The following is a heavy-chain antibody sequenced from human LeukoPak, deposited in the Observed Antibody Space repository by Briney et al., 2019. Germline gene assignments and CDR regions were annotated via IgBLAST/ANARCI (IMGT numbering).Heavy chain of an antibody. CDR3: ARGGGSGWSDYFDY. J-gene: IGHJ4*02. CDR2: INHSGST. CDR1: GGSFSGYY. D-gene: IGHD6-19*01. Sequence: TSETLSLTCAVYGGSFSGYYWSWIRQPPGKGLEWIGEINHSGSTNYNPSLKSRVTISVDTSKNQFSLKLGSVTAADTAVYYCARGGGSGWSDYFDYWGQGTLVTVSS. V-gene: IGHV4-34*01.